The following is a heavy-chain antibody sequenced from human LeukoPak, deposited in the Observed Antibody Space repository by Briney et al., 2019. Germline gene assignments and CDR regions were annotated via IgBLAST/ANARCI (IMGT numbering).Heavy chain of an antibody. Sequence: ASVKVSCKASGYIFINYGITWVRQAPGQGLEWMGWISAYNGKTNFAQTFQGRVTMTTDTSTRTGYMELRSLRSDDTAVYYCARGVAAATPGWFDSWGQGTLVTVSS. CDR1: GYIFINYG. J-gene: IGHJ5*01. D-gene: IGHD6-13*01. V-gene: IGHV1-18*01. CDR2: ISAYNGKT. CDR3: ARGVAAATPGWFDS.